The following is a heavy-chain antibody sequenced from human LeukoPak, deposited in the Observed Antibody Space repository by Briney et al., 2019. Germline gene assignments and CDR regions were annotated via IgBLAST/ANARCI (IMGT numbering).Heavy chain of an antibody. Sequence: SGTLSLTCAVSGGSISSSNWWIWVRQPPGKGLEWIGEINHSGSTNYNPSLKSRVTISVDTSKNQFSLKLSSVTAEDTAVYYCARDFGGFPLDYWGQGTLVTVSS. D-gene: IGHD4-23*01. V-gene: IGHV4-4*02. CDR1: GGSISSSNW. J-gene: IGHJ4*02. CDR3: ARDFGGFPLDY. CDR2: INHSGST.